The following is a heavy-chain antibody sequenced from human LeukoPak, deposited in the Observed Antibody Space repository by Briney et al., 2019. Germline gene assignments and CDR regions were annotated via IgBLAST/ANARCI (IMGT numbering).Heavy chain of an antibody. CDR2: ISGSGGST. CDR1: GFTFSSYA. J-gene: IGHJ4*02. CDR3: AKPLAAAIGYFDY. V-gene: IGHV3-23*01. D-gene: IGHD6-13*01. Sequence: GGSLRLSCAASGFTFSSYAMSWVRQAPGKGLEWVSAISGSGGSTYYADSVKGRLTISRDNSKNPLYLQMNSLRAEDTAVYYCAKPLAAAIGYFDYWGQGTLVTVSS.